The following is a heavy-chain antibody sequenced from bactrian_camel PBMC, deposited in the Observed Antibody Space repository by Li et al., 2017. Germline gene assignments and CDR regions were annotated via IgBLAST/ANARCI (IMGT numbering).Heavy chain of an antibody. CDR2: NNREGTST. J-gene: IGHJ4*01. Sequence: VQLVESGGDSVQSGGSLRLSCSVSGYTYNCIGWFRQVPGQEREGIAVNNREGTSTYYSDPVKGRFTISKDNAKNTLYLQMNNLNPEDTAMYYCAAGIKVWECYSASSPGLASDYDDWGPGTQVTVS. D-gene: IGHD3*01. CDR1: GYTYNCIG. V-gene: IGHV3S40*01. CDR3: AAGIKVWECYSASSPGLASDYDD.